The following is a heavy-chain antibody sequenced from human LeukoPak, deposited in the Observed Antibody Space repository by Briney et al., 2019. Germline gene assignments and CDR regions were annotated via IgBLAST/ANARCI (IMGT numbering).Heavy chain of an antibody. CDR1: GFTFSRYW. J-gene: IGHJ5*02. CDR2: INPDGSTT. CDR3: ARVLSGSWDWFDP. D-gene: IGHD3-22*01. V-gene: IGHV3-74*01. Sequence: PGGSLRLSCAASGFTFSRYWMHWVRQVPGKGLVWVSRINPDGSTTTYADSVKGRFTISRDNAKNTVYLQMNSLRAEDTAVYYCARVLSGSWDWFDPWGQGTLVTVSS.